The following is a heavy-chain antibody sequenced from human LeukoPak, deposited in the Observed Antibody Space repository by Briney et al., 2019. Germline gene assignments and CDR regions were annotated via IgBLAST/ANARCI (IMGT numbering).Heavy chain of an antibody. CDR2: IIPIVGTA. D-gene: IGHD6-13*01. CDR3: TSGISSSTNSDY. Sequence: SVKVSCKASGGTFSNYAISWVRQAPGQGLEWMGGIIPIVGTANYAQKFQGRITITADKSTSTAYMELSSLRSEYTAVYYCTSGISSSTNSDYWGQGTLVTVSS. J-gene: IGHJ4*02. CDR1: GGTFSNYA. V-gene: IGHV1-69*06.